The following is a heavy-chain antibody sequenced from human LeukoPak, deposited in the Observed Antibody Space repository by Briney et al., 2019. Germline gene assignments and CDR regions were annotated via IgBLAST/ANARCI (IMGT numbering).Heavy chain of an antibody. D-gene: IGHD6-13*01. V-gene: IGHV1-46*01. CDR1: GYTFTIYY. CDR2: INPSGGST. CDR3: ARGLYSSTVVVGY. J-gene: IGHJ4*02. Sequence: EASVTVSFTASGYTFTIYYMHWVRQAPGQGLEWMGIINPSGGSTSYAQKFQGRVTMTRDTSTSTVYMELSSLRSEDTAVYYCARGLYSSTVVVGYWGQGTLVTVSS.